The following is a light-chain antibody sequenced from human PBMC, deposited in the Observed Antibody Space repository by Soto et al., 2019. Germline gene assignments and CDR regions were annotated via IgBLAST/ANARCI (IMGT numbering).Light chain of an antibody. CDR2: LGS. V-gene: IGKV2-28*01. Sequence: DIVMTQSPLSLPVTPGEPASISCRSSQSLLHSNGYNYLDWYLQKPGQSPQLLIYLGSNRASGVPDRVSGSGSGADFTLKISRVEAEDVGVYYCMQALQTPPYTFGQGNKLEIK. CDR3: MQALQTPPYT. J-gene: IGKJ2*01. CDR1: QSLLHSNGYNY.